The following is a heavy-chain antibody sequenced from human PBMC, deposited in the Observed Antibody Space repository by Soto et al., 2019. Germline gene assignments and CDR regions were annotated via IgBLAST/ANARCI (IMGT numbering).Heavy chain of an antibody. D-gene: IGHD5-12*01. CDR1: GGSISSYY. V-gene: IGHV4-59*01. CDR3: ARDRRDGYNWGDYYYYYGMDV. J-gene: IGHJ6*02. CDR2: IYYSGST. Sequence: PSETLSLTCTVSGGSISSYYWSWIRQPPGKGLEWIGYIYYSGSTNYNPSLKSRVTISVDTSKNQFSLKLSSVTAADTAVYYCARDRRDGYNWGDYYYYYGMDVWGQGTTVTVSS.